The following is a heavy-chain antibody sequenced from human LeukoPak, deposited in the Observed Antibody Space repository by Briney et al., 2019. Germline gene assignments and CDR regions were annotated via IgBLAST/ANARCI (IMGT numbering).Heavy chain of an antibody. Sequence: GGSLRLSCAASGFTFKNYAMSWVRQAPGKGLEWVSAISASGGGTYHADSVKGRFNISRDNSKNTLYLQMNSLRAEDTAVYYCAKVFVTALTTSAFDVWGQGTMVTVSS. CDR3: AKVFVTALTTSAFDV. D-gene: IGHD4-11*01. V-gene: IGHV3-23*01. J-gene: IGHJ3*01. CDR2: ISASGGGT. CDR1: GFTFKNYA.